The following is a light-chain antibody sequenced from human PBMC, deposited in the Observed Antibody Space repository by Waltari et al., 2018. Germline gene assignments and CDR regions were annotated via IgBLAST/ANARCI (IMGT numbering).Light chain of an antibody. V-gene: IGLV2-11*01. CDR1: SSDVGGYDY. CDR2: DVR. Sequence: QSALTQPPSVSGSPGQSVTISCTGPSSDVGGYDYVSWYQQYPGKVPKLMIYDVRERPAGVPDRFSASKSDNTASLTISGLQAEDEADYYCCSYAGGSVVFGGGTKLTVL. CDR3: CSYAGGSVV. J-gene: IGLJ2*01.